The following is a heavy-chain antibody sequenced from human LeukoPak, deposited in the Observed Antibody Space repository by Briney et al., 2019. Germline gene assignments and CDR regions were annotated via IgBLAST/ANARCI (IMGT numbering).Heavy chain of an antibody. D-gene: IGHD2-2*01. Sequence: SGRSLRLSCAASGFTFSSYAMHWVRQAPGKGLEWVAVISYDGSNKYYADSVKGRFTISRDNSKNTLYLQMNSLRAEDTAVYYCARGGDIVVVPADLIGWFDPWGQGTLVTVSS. J-gene: IGHJ5*02. V-gene: IGHV3-30*04. CDR3: ARGGDIVVVPADLIGWFDP. CDR2: ISYDGSNK. CDR1: GFTFSSYA.